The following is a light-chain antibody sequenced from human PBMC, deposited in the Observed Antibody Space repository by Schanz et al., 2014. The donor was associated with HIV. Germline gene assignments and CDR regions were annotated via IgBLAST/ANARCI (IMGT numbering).Light chain of an antibody. V-gene: IGLV1-44*01. Sequence: QSVLTQPPSASGTPGQRVTISCSGTTSNIGSNIVNWYQQLPGTAPKLLIYTNNQRPSGVPDRFSGSKSGNTASLAITGLQAEDEADYYCQSFDRSLGRVVFGGGTKLTVL. CDR1: TSNIGSNI. CDR2: TNN. J-gene: IGLJ2*01. CDR3: QSFDRSLGRVV.